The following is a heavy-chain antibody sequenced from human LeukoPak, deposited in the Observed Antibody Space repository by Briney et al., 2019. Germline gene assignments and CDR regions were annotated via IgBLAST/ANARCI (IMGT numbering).Heavy chain of an antibody. Sequence: PGGSLRLSCAASGFTFDDYGMSWVRQAPGKGLEWVSGINWNGGSTGYADSVKGRFTISRDNAKNSLYLQMNSLRAEDTAVYYCAREGDGEEWFQKKYYFDYWGQGTLVTVSS. J-gene: IGHJ4*02. CDR3: AREGDGEEWFQKKYYFDY. CDR1: GFTFDDYG. V-gene: IGHV3-20*04. D-gene: IGHD3-3*01. CDR2: INWNGGST.